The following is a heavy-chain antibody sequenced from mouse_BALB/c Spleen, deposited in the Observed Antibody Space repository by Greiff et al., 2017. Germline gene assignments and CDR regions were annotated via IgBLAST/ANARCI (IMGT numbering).Heavy chain of an antibody. CDR3: ARVYGSSYSWFAY. J-gene: IGHJ3*01. CDR1: GDSITSGY. Sequence: EVKLVESGPSLVKPSQTLSLTCSVTGDSITSGYWNWIRKFPGNKLEYMGYISYSGSTYYNPSLKSRISITRDTSKNQYYLQLNSVTTEDTATYYCARVYGSSYSWFAYWGQGTLVTVSA. CDR2: ISYSGST. D-gene: IGHD1-1*01. V-gene: IGHV3-8*02.